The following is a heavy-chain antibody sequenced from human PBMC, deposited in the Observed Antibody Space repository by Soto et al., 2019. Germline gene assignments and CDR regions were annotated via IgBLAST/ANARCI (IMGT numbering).Heavy chain of an antibody. CDR1: GGSISSYY. CDR3: ARGGLLEWLSASYYFDY. V-gene: IGHV4-59*08. D-gene: IGHD3-3*01. J-gene: IGHJ4*02. CDR2: IYYSGST. Sequence: SETLSLTCTVSGGSISSYYWSWIRQPPGKGLEWIGYIYYSGSTNYNPSLKSRVTISVDTSKNQFSLKLSSVTAADTAVYYCARGGLLEWLSASYYFDYWGQGTLVTVSS.